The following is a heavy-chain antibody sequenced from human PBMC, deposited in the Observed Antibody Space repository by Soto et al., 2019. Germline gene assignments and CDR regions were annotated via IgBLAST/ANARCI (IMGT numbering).Heavy chain of an antibody. V-gene: IGHV4-31*03. D-gene: IGHD3-22*01. CDR2: IYYSGST. CDR1: GGSISSGGYY. Sequence: SETLSLTCTVSGGSISSGGYYWSWIRQHPGKGPEWIGYIYYSGSTYYNPSLKSRVTISVDTSKNQFSLKLSSVTAADTAVYYCASAYYYDSSGYYYFDYWGQGTLVTVSS. J-gene: IGHJ4*02. CDR3: ASAYYYDSSGYYYFDY.